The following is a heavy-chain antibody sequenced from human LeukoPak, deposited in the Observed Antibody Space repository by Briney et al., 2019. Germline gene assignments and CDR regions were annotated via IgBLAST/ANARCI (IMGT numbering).Heavy chain of an antibody. CDR2: IYYSGST. V-gene: IGHV4-28*06. J-gene: IGHJ3*02. Sequence: SETLSLTCTVSGYSISSGYYWGWIRQPPGKGLEWIGYIYYSGSTNYNPSLKSRVTMSVDTSKNQFSLKLSSVTALDTAVYYCARTKWVHAFDIWGQGTMVTVSS. D-gene: IGHD1-26*01. CDR3: ARTKWVHAFDI. CDR1: GYSISSGYY.